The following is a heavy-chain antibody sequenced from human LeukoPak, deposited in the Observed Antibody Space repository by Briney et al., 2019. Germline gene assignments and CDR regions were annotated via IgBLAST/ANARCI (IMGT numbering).Heavy chain of an antibody. CDR3: ARHVRQLVSVRGSVDY. D-gene: IGHD6-13*01. Sequence: SETLSLTCTVSGGSIPISTYYWGWVRQPPGKGLEWIGSIYYSGTTKYNPSLKSRVTISVDNSNNKFSLRLSSVTAADTAVYYCARHVRQLVSVRGSVDYLGQGTLVTVSS. CDR2: IYYSGTT. CDR1: GGSIPISTYY. V-gene: IGHV4-39*01. J-gene: IGHJ4*02.